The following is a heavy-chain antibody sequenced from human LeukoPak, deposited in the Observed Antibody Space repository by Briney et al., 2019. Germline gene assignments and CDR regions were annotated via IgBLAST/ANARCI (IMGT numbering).Heavy chain of an antibody. CDR3: ARGGSSGYDPFDY. CDR2: IFYSGST. CDR1: GGSISSYY. J-gene: IGHJ4*02. Sequence: PSETLSLTCTVSGGSISSYYWSWIRQPPGKGLEWIGYIFYSGSTNYNPSLKSRVTISVDTSKNQFSLKPTSVTAADTAVYYCARGGSSGYDPFDYWGQGTLVIVSS. D-gene: IGHD5-12*01. V-gene: IGHV4-59*01.